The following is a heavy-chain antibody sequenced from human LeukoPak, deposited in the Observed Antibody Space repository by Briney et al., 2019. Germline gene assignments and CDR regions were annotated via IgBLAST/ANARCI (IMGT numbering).Heavy chain of an antibody. Sequence: ASAKVSCKASGYTFTGYYMHWARQAPGQGLEWMGRINPNSGGTNYAQKFQGRVIMTRDTSISTAYMELSRLRSDDTAVYYCARAKGVVAAAGTTYNYWGQGTLVTVSS. CDR3: ARAKGVVAAAGTTYNY. D-gene: IGHD6-13*01. CDR1: GYTFTGYY. J-gene: IGHJ4*02. V-gene: IGHV1-2*06. CDR2: INPNSGGT.